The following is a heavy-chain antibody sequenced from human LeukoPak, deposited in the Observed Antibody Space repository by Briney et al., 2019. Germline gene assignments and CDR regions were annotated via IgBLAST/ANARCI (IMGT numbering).Heavy chain of an antibody. D-gene: IGHD6-19*01. CDR3: ARFIAVAGTRGVYYYYGMDV. J-gene: IGHJ6*02. CDR2: IWYDGSNK. Sequence: GGSLRLSCVASGFTVSSNYMSWVRQAPGKGLEWVAVIWYDGSNKYYADSVKGRFTISRDNSKNTLYLQMNSLRAEDTAVYYCARFIAVAGTRGVYYYYGMDVWGQGTTVTVSS. CDR1: GFTVSSNY. V-gene: IGHV3-33*08.